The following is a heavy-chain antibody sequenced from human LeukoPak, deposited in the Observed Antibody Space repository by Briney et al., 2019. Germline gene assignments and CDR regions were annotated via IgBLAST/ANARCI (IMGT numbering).Heavy chain of an antibody. CDR1: GFTFSSYA. CDR2: ISGSGGST. V-gene: IGHV3-23*01. J-gene: IGHJ6*02. CDR3: AKDLPHDYGDYGNGMDV. D-gene: IGHD4-17*01. Sequence: GRSLRLSCAASGFTFSSYAMSWVRQAPGKGLEWVSAISGSGGSTYYADSVKGRFTISRDNSKNTLYLQMNSLRAEDTAVYYCAKDLPHDYGDYGNGMDVWGQGTTVTVSS.